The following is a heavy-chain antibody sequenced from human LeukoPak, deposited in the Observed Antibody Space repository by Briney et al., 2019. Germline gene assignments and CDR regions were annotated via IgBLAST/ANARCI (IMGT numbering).Heavy chain of an antibody. CDR1: GGSISSYY. CDR2: IYYSGST. CDR3: ASGADSSGYPVDY. D-gene: IGHD3-22*01. J-gene: IGHJ4*02. Sequence: SETLSLTCTVSGGSISSYYWSWIRQPPGKGLEWIGSIYYSGSTYYNPSLKSRVTISVDTSKNQFSLKLSSVTSVDTAVYYCASGADSSGYPVDYWGQGTLVTVSS. V-gene: IGHV4-59*12.